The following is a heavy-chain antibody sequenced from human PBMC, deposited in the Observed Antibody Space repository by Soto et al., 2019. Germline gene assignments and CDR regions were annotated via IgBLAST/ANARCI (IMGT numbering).Heavy chain of an antibody. CDR2: IIPILGIA. V-gene: IGHV1-69*02. J-gene: IGHJ4*01. D-gene: IGHD3-9*01. Sequence: SVKVSCKASGGTFSSYTISWVRQAPGQGLEWMGRIIPILGIANYAQKFQGRVTITADKSTSTAYMELSSLRSEDTAVYYCASQTKNYDILTGYYNGGYFDYWGQGTLVTVSS. CDR3: ASQTKNYDILTGYYNGGYFDY. CDR1: GGTFSSYT.